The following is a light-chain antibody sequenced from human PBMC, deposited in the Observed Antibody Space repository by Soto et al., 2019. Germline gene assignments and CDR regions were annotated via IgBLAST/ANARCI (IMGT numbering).Light chain of an antibody. CDR3: QQFGTSRLT. CDR1: QSVRSN. V-gene: IGKV3-20*01. J-gene: IGKJ4*01. Sequence: EIVMTQSPATLSVSPLEIATLSCRASQSVRSNLAWYQQKPGQAPRLLIYGASNRATGIPDRFSGSGSGTDFTLTISRLEPEDFAMYYCQQFGTSRLTFGGGTKVDIK. CDR2: GAS.